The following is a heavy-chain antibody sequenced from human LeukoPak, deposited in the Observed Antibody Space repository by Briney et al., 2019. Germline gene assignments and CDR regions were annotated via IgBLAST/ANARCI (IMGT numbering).Heavy chain of an antibody. D-gene: IGHD6-13*01. J-gene: IGHJ5*02. Sequence: GESLKISCKGSGYSFTSYWIGWVRQMPGKGLEWMGIIYPGDSDTRYSPSLQGQVTISADKSISTAYLQWSSLKASDTAMYHCARQPVRYSSSWANWFDPWGQGTLVTVSS. V-gene: IGHV5-51*01. CDR3: ARQPVRYSSSWANWFDP. CDR2: IYPGDSDT. CDR1: GYSFTSYW.